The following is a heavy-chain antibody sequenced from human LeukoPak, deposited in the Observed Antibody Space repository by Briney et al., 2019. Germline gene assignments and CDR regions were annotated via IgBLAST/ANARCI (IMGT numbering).Heavy chain of an antibody. CDR3: ARGLWFGELFY. V-gene: IGHV1-46*01. CDR1: GYTFTSYY. J-gene: IGHJ4*02. D-gene: IGHD3-10*01. Sequence: EAAVKVSCKASGYTFTSYYLHWVRQAPGQGLEWMGIINPSGGSTSYAQKFQGRVTMTRDTSTSTVYMELSSLRSEDTAVYYCARGLWFGELFYWGQGTLVTVSS. CDR2: INPSGGST.